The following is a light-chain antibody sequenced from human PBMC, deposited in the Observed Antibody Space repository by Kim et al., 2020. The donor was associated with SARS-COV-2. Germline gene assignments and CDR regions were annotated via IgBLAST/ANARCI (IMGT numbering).Light chain of an antibody. Sequence: ASVKLTCTRSSEHSRYAIAGRQQQPEKGPRYLMKINSDGSHSKGDGSPDRVTGSSSGAERYLTISSHQSEDEADYYCQTWGTGIVVFGGGTQLTVL. J-gene: IGLJ2*01. CDR3: QTWGTGIVV. V-gene: IGLV4-69*01. CDR1: SEHSRYA. CDR2: INSDGSH.